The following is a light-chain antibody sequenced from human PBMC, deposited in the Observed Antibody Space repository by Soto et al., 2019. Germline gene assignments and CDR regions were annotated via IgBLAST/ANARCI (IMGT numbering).Light chain of an antibody. CDR2: EVS. Sequence: QSALTQPASVSGSPGQSITISCTGTSSDVGSYNLVSWYQQHPDKAPKLMISEVSNRPSGVSNRFSGSKSGNTASLTISGLQAEDEADYYCSSYNGTSTPVVFGGGTKVTVL. CDR3: SSYNGTSTPVV. J-gene: IGLJ3*02. V-gene: IGLV2-14*02. CDR1: SSDVGSYNL.